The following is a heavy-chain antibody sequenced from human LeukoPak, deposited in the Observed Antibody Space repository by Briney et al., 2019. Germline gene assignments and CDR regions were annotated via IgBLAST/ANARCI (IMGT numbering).Heavy chain of an antibody. D-gene: IGHD5-18*01. CDR1: GFTFSSYW. J-gene: IGHJ4*02. CDR3: AREGYSYGWSRHPPDY. V-gene: IGHV3-7*01. CDR2: IKQDGSEK. Sequence: GGSLRLSCAASGFTFSSYWMSWVRQAPGKGLEWVANIKQDGSEKYYVDSVKGRFTISRDNAKNSLYLQMNSLRAEDTAVYYCAREGYSYGWSRHPPDYWGQGTLVTVSS.